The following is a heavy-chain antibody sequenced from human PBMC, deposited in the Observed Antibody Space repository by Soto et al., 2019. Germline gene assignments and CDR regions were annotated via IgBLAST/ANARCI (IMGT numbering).Heavy chain of an antibody. D-gene: IGHD3-22*01. V-gene: IGHV5-51*01. J-gene: IGHJ5*02. Sequence: PGESLKLSCKGSGYTFTSYWIGWVRQMPGKGLEWMGIIYPGDSNTRYSPSFQGQVTISADKSTSTAYLHWNSLKASDSATYYCARKDSSGYSNWFDPWGQGTLVTVSS. CDR2: IYPGDSNT. CDR3: ARKDSSGYSNWFDP. CDR1: GYTFTSYW.